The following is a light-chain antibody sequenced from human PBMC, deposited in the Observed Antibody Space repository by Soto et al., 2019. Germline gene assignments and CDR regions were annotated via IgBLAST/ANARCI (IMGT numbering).Light chain of an antibody. CDR1: QSISSY. Sequence: DIQMTQSPSSLSASVGDRVTITCRASQSISSYLNWYQQKPGKAPKLLIYAASSLQGGVPSRFSGSGSGTDFTLTISSLQPEDFATYYCQQTYNTPRTFGGGTRWISN. J-gene: IGKJ4*01. V-gene: IGKV1-39*01. CDR3: QQTYNTPRT. CDR2: AAS.